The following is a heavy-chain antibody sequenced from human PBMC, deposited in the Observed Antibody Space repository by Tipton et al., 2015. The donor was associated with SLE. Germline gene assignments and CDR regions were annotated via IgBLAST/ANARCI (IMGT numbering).Heavy chain of an antibody. V-gene: IGHV4-61*08. CDR2: IYYSGST. CDR3: ARDIYYGMDV. Sequence: TLSLTCTVSGGSISSGGYYWSWIRQHPGKGLEWIGYIYYSGSTNYNPSLKSRVTISVDTSKNQFSLKLSSVTAADTAVYYCARDIYYGMDVWGQGTTVTVSS. CDR1: GGSISSGGYY. J-gene: IGHJ6*02.